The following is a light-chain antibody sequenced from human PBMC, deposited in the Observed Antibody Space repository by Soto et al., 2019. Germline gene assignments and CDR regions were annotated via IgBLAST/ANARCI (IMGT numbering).Light chain of an antibody. V-gene: IGKV3-20*01. J-gene: IGKJ4*01. Sequence: DIVLTQSPGTLSLSPGERATLSCRASQSVRSGYLAWYQQKPGQAPRLLISAASSRATGIPDRFSGSGSGTDFTLPISRLEPEDFALYYCQQYGILPLTFGGGTKVEIK. CDR3: QQYGILPLT. CDR1: QSVRSGY. CDR2: AAS.